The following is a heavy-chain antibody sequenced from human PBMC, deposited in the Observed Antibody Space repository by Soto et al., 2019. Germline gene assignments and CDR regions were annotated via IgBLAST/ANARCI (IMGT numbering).Heavy chain of an antibody. D-gene: IGHD1-26*01. CDR1: GGSISSSSYY. CDR3: ARTGVPGSYYYYYGMDV. Sequence: LSLTCTVSGGSISSSSYYWGWIRQPPGKGLEWIGSIYYSGSTYYNPSLKSRVTISVDTSKNQFSLKLSSVTAADTAVYYCARTGVPGSYYYYYGMDVWGQGTTVTVSS. CDR2: IYYSGST. V-gene: IGHV4-39*01. J-gene: IGHJ6*02.